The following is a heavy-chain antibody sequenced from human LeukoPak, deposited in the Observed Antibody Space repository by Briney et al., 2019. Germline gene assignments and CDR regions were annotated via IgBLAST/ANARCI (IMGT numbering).Heavy chain of an antibody. V-gene: IGHV4-59*01. CDR1: GVSISTYY. J-gene: IGHJ5*02. CDR3: ATGIAAASNWFDP. D-gene: IGHD6-13*01. CDR2: IYYSGST. Sequence: SETLFLTCTVSGVSISTYYWTWIRQPPGKGLEWLGYIYYSGSTNYNPSLKSRVTISVDTSKNQFSLRLTSVTAADTAVYYCATGIAAASNWFDPWGQGTLVTVSS.